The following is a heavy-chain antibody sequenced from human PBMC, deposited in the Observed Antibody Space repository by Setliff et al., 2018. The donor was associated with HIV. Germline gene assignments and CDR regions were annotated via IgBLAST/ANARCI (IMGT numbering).Heavy chain of an antibody. CDR1: GGTFSSHA. Sequence: SVMVSCKASGGTFSSHAITWVRQAPGQGLEWMGEVIPILRVARYAQRFQDRVSITADKSSTTSYMELSSLKSEDTAVYYCARNLVVVAPTVDYFGMDVWGQGTTVTVSS. CDR3: ARNLVVVAPTVDYFGMDV. J-gene: IGHJ6*02. D-gene: IGHD2-15*01. CDR2: VIPILRVA. V-gene: IGHV1-69*10.